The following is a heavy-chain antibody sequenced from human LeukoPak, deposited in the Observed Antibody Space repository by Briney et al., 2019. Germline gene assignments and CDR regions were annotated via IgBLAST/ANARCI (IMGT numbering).Heavy chain of an antibody. CDR1: GGSITRTNW. Sequence: PSGTLSLTCGVSGGSITRTNWWSWVRQPPGQGLVWIGEVSLTGLTNYNPSLSSRVIMALDTSKNHLSLNLTSVTAADTAVYYCTRENGAFSPFGYWGQGTLVTVPS. J-gene: IGHJ4*02. CDR3: TRENGAFSPFGY. D-gene: IGHD2-8*01. V-gene: IGHV4-4*02. CDR2: VSLTGLT.